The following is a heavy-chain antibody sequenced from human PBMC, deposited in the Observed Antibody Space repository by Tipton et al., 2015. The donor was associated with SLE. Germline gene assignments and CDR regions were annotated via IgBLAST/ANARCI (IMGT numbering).Heavy chain of an antibody. CDR1: GDTSSSFG. V-gene: IGHV1-69*01. D-gene: IGHD6-6*01. J-gene: IGHJ4*02. Sequence: QLVQSGPEVKKPGSSVKVSCKASGDTSSSFGISWVRQAPGQGLEWMGGIIPFFGTPYYTQQFQGRVTITADESSNAAYMELSSLRSDDTAVYYCARFARASRRNYYFDYWGQGTLVTVSS. CDR3: ARFARASRRNYYFDY. CDR2: IIPFFGTP.